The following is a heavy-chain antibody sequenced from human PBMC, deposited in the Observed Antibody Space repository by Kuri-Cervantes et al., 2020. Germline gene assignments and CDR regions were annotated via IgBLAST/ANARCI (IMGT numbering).Heavy chain of an antibody. V-gene: IGHV3-11*06. CDR3: ARDGYTQYHYYGMDV. D-gene: IGHD5-24*01. CDR1: GFTFSDYY. Sequence: GGSLRLSCAASGFTFSDYYMSWIRQAPGKGLEWVSSISSSSSYIYYADSVKGRFTISRDNAKNSLYLQMNSLRAEDTAVYYCARDGYTQYHYYGMDVWGQGTTVTVSS. CDR2: ISSSSSYI. J-gene: IGHJ6*02.